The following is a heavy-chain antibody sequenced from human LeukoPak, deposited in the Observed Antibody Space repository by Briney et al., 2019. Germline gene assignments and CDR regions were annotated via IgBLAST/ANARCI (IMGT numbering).Heavy chain of an antibody. D-gene: IGHD6-13*01. J-gene: IGHJ4*02. V-gene: IGHV3-53*01. CDR1: GFTVSSNY. CDR2: IYSGGST. CDR3: ARHPNSNWDY. Sequence: GGSLRLSCAASGFTVSSNYMSWVRQAPGKGLEWVSVIYSGGSTYYADSVKGRFTISRDNSKNTLYLQMSSLRAEDTAVYYCARHPNSNWDYWGQGTLVTVSS.